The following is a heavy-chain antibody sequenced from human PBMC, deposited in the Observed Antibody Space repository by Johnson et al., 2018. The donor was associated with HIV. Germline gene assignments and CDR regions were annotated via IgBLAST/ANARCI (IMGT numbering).Heavy chain of an antibody. CDR1: GFTFDDYA. V-gene: IGHV3-9*01. D-gene: IGHD5-18*01. CDR2: ISWNSGTI. J-gene: IGHJ3*02. CDR3: AKERVTWSSRGDAFDI. Sequence: VLLVESGGGLVQPGGSLRLSCAASGFTFDDYAMHWVRQPPGKGLEWVSGISWNSGTIGYADSVKGRFTISRDNSKNTLYLQMNSLRAEDTAVYYCAKERVTWSSRGDAFDIWGQGTMVTVSS.